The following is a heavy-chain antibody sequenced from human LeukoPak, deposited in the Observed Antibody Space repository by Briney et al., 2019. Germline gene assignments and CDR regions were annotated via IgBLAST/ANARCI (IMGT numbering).Heavy chain of an antibody. V-gene: IGHV3-66*01. Sequence: GGSLRLSCAASGFTVSSNYMSWVRQAPGKGLEWVSVIYSGGSTYYADSVKGRFTISRDNSKNTLYLQMNSLRAEDTAVYYCAKDGSAAGAYYFDYWGQGTLVTVSS. CDR3: AKDGSAAGAYYFDY. CDR1: GFTVSSNY. J-gene: IGHJ4*02. CDR2: IYSGGST. D-gene: IGHD6-13*01.